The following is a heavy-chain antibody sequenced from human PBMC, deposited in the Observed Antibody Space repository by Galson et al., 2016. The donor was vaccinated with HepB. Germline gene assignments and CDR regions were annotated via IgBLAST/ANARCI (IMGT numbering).Heavy chain of an antibody. Sequence: SVKVSCKASGYTFTGYYMHWVRQAPGQGLERMGRLNPNSGVTNYAQKFQGRVTMTRDTSITTAYMELSRLRSDDTAVYYCARDHPLTDLDYWGRGTLVTVSS. V-gene: IGHV1-2*06. D-gene: IGHD3/OR15-3a*01. J-gene: IGHJ4*02. CDR3: ARDHPLTDLDY. CDR2: LNPNSGVT. CDR1: GYTFTGYY.